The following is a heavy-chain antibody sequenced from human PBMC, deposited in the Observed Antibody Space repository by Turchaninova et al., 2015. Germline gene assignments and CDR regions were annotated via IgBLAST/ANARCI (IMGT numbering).Heavy chain of an antibody. Sequence: QVQLQESGPGLVKPSETLSLTCTVSGGSISSYYWSWIRQPAGKGLEWIGSIVTSGSTNYNPPLKSRVTISVDKSKNHVSLKLSSVTAADTAVYYCAGDEVAGGFDYWGQETLVTVSS. CDR3: AGDEVAGGFDY. D-gene: IGHD6-19*01. J-gene: IGHJ4*02. CDR2: IVTSGST. V-gene: IGHV4-4*07. CDR1: GGSISSYY.